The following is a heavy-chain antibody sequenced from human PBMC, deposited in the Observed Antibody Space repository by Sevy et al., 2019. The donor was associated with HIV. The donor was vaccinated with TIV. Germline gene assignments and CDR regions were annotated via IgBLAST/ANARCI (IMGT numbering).Heavy chain of an antibody. D-gene: IGHD3-22*01. V-gene: IGHV3-48*02. CDR1: GFTFSSYS. Sequence: GGSLRLSCAASGFTFSSYSMNWVRQAPGKGLEWVSYISSTSSTIYYADSVKGRFTISRDNAKNSLYLQMNSLRDEDTAVYYCARGIVVVITTSIENFDYWGQGTLVTVSS. CDR3: ARGIVVVITTSIENFDY. J-gene: IGHJ4*02. CDR2: ISSTSSTI.